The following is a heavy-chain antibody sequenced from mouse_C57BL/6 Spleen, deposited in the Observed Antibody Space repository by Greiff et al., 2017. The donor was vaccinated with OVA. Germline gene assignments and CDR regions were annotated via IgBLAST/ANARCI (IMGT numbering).Heavy chain of an antibody. CDR2: IHPNSGST. V-gene: IGHV1-64*01. CDR3: ARFPLYYYGSGY. J-gene: IGHJ2*01. D-gene: IGHD1-1*01. CDR1: GYTFTSYW. Sequence: VQLQQPGAELVKPGASVKLSCKASGYTFTSYWMHWVKQRPGQGLEWIGMIHPNSGSTNYNEKFKSKATLTVDKSSSTAYLQLSSLTSEDSAVYYCARFPLYYYGSGYWGQGTTLTVSS.